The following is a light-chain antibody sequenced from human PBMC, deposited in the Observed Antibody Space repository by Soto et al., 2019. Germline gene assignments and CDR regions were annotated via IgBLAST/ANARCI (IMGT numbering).Light chain of an antibody. CDR3: SSYRSSITPGV. CDR2: DVS. V-gene: IGLV2-14*01. J-gene: IGLJ2*01. CDR1: SSDVGDYNY. Sequence: QSALTQPASVSGSPGQSITISCTGTSSDVGDYNYVSWYQQHPGKAPKLMIYDVSYRPSGVSDRFSGSKSGNTASLTISGLQAEDEADYYCSSYRSSITPGVFGGGTKVTVL.